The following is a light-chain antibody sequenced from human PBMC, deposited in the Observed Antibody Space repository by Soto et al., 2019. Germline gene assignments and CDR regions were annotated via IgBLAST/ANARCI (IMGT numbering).Light chain of an antibody. CDR3: QQRSNWPPSIT. Sequence: VLTQSPGTLSLSPGERATLSCRAIHTVRNNYLAWYQQKPGQAPRLLIYDASNRATGIPARFSGSGSGTDFTLTISSLEPEDFAVYYCQQRSNWPPSITFGQGTRLENK. J-gene: IGKJ5*01. CDR2: DAS. V-gene: IGKV3-11*01. CDR1: HTVRNNY.